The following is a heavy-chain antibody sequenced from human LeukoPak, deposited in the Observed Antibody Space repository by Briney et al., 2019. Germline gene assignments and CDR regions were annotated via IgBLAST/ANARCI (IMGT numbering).Heavy chain of an antibody. CDR1: GYTFTGYY. J-gene: IGHJ6*03. D-gene: IGHD3-3*01. V-gene: IGHV1-2*02. Sequence: GASVKVSCKASGYTFTGYYIHWVRRAPGQGLEWMGWINPNSGGTNYAQKFQGRVTMTRDTSISTGYMELSSLRSDDTAVYYCAKDGGGVRDFWSGPTRGYYYYMDVWGKGTTVTVSS. CDR3: AKDGGGVRDFWSGPTRGYYYYMDV. CDR2: INPNSGGT.